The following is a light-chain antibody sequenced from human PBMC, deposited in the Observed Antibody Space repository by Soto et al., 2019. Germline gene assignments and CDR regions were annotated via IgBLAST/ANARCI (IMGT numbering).Light chain of an antibody. CDR3: QQYSKWPLT. V-gene: IGKV3-15*01. J-gene: IGKJ1*01. CDR1: QSVSSN. CDR2: AAS. Sequence: EIVMTQSPATLSVSPGERATLSCRASQSVSSNLAWYQQKPGQAPRLLIYAASTRATGLPARFSGSGSGTEFTLTISSLQSEDFAFYYCQQYSKWPLTFGQGTKVEIK.